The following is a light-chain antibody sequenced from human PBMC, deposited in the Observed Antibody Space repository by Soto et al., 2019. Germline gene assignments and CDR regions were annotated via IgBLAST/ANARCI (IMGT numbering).Light chain of an antibody. J-gene: IGLJ2*01. CDR2: EVT. CDR1: DSDVGGYNY. CDR3: TSYSSSNTHVL. Sequence: QSVLTQPASVSGSPGQSITISCTGTDSDVGGYNYVSWYQQRPGKAPKLMISEVTNRPSGVSNRFSGSKSGNTASLTISGLQAADEADYYCTSYSSSNTHVLFGGGTKVTVL. V-gene: IGLV2-14*01.